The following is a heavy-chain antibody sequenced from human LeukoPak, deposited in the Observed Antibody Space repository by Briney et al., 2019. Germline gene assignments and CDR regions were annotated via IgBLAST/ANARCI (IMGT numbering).Heavy chain of an antibody. CDR3: ASAFWSGSDFDY. CDR1: GFTFSSYW. D-gene: IGHD3-3*01. Sequence: GGSLRLSCAASGFTFSSYWMTWVRQVPGKGLEWVANINQDGSEKNYVDSVKGRFTISRDNAKNSLYLQMNSLRAEDTAVYYCASAFWSGSDFDYSGQGTLVTVFS. V-gene: IGHV3-7*01. J-gene: IGHJ4*02. CDR2: INQDGSEK.